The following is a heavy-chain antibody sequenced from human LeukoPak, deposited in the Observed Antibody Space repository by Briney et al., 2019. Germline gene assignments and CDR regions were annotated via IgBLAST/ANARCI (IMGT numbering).Heavy chain of an antibody. D-gene: IGHD3-10*01. Sequence: GGSLRLSCAASGFTLGSYWMHWVRQVPGKGLVWVSRINSDGSATTYADSVKGRFTISRDNAKNTLYLQMNSLRAEDTAAYYCARGSRFTDYWGQGTLVTVSS. CDR3: ARGSRFTDY. CDR2: INSDGSAT. V-gene: IGHV3-74*01. J-gene: IGHJ4*02. CDR1: GFTLGSYW.